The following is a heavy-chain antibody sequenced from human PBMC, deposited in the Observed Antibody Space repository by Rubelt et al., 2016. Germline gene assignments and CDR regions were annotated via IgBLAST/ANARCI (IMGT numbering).Heavy chain of an antibody. Sequence: VSSYYLTWIRQPPGKGLEYIGYIYYGGGPNYNPSLKSRVTISVDTSKNPFSLKLSSVTAADTAVYYCATAPRGKAYFDFWARGTLVTVSS. CDR1: VSSYY. CDR2: IYYGGGP. D-gene: IGHD3-10*01. CDR3: ATAPRGKAYFDF. J-gene: IGHJ2*01. V-gene: IGHV4-59*02.